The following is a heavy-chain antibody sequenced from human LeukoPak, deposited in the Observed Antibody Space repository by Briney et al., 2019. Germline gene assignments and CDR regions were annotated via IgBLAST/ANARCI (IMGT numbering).Heavy chain of an antibody. CDR3: ARGRIVAAPGLAQH. Sequence: PSETLSLTWAVYGGSFSGYYWSWIRQPPAKGLEWIGEINHSGSTNYNPSLKSRVTISVDTSKNQFSLKLSSVTAADTAVYYCARGRIVAAPGLAQHWGQGTLVTVSS. J-gene: IGHJ1*01. D-gene: IGHD6-13*01. V-gene: IGHV4-34*01. CDR1: GGSFSGYY. CDR2: INHSGST.